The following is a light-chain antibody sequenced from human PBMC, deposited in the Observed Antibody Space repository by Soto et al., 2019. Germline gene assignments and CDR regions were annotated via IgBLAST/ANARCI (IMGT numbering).Light chain of an antibody. CDR2: RNN. J-gene: IGLJ1*01. CDR1: SSNIGSNY. Sequence: QSVLPQPPSASGTPGQRVTISCSGRSSNIGSNYVFWYQHLPGTAPKLLIYRNNQRPSGVPDRFSGSKSGTSASLAISGLRSEDEADYYCAAWDDSLSVVFGTGTKVTVL. V-gene: IGLV1-47*01. CDR3: AAWDDSLSVV.